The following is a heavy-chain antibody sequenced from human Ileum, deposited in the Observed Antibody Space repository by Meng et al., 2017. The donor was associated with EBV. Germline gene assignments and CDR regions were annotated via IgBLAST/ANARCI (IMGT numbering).Heavy chain of an antibody. Sequence: APLQEAGPGLVKPSETLSRTCAVSGGYISRSDWWSCVRQPPGKGLEWIGETSHSGSTNYSPSLKSRVTISLDKSKNQLSLKLNSVTAADTAVYYCASSDYYRSDYWGQGTLVTVSS. CDR2: TSHSGST. J-gene: IGHJ4*02. CDR3: ASSDYYRSDY. V-gene: IGHV4-4*02. D-gene: IGHD3-22*01. CDR1: GGYISRSDW.